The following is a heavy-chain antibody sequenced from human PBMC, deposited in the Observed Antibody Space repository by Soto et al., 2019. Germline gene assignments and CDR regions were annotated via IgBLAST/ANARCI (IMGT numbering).Heavy chain of an antibody. CDR3: ARGAHYYDSSGYYFFDY. V-gene: IGHV1-69*01. CDR2: IIPIFGTA. Sequence: QVQLVQSGAEVKKPGSSVKVSCKASGGTFSSYAISWVRQAPGQGLEWMGGIIPIFGTANYAQKFQGRVTITADESTSTAYMELSSLRSEDTAVYYCARGAHYYDSSGYYFFDYWGQGNLVTVSS. J-gene: IGHJ4*02. CDR1: GGTFSSYA. D-gene: IGHD3-22*01.